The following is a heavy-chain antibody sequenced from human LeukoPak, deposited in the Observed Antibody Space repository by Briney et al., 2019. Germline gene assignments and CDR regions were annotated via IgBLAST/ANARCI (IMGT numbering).Heavy chain of an antibody. J-gene: IGHJ4*02. CDR1: GFTFSSYA. Sequence: PGGSLSLSCAASGFTFSSYAMSWVRQTPGKGLQWVSAVSGSGGSTYYADSVKGRYTNSRDNSQNTLYLQMNSLRAEDTAVYYCAKVGATQDFWGQGTLVTVSS. CDR2: VSGSGGST. CDR3: AKVGATQDF. V-gene: IGHV3-23*01. D-gene: IGHD1-26*01.